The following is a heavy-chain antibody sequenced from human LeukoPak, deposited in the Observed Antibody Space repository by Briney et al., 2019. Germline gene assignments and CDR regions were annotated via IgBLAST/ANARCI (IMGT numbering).Heavy chain of an antibody. Sequence: SETLSLTCTVSGGSISSYYWSWIRQPPGKGLEWIGYIYYSGSTNYNPSLKSRVTISVDTSKNQFSLKLSSVTAADTAVYYCARHVRGVDYYYYYMDVWGKGTTVTVSS. J-gene: IGHJ6*03. D-gene: IGHD3-10*02. CDR1: GGSISSYY. V-gene: IGHV4-59*08. CDR3: ARHVRGVDYYYYYMDV. CDR2: IYYSGST.